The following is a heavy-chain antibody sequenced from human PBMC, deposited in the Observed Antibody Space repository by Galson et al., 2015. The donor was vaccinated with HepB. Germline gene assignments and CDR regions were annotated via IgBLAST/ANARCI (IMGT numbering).Heavy chain of an antibody. J-gene: IGHJ3*02. V-gene: IGHV4-59*08. D-gene: IGHD3-10*01. CDR1: GDSISTYY. Sequence: ETLSLTCTVSGDSISTYYWSWIRQPPGKGLEWIGYIYSSGSTNYNPSLKSRVAISADTSKNHFSLKVTSVTAGDTAVYYCARGEVQGIKRDAFDIWGQGTVVTVSS. CDR3: ARGEVQGIKRDAFDI. CDR2: IYSSGST.